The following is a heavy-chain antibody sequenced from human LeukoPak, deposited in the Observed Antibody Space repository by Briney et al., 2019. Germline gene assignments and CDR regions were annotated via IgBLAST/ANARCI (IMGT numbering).Heavy chain of an antibody. CDR3: AKDLIPRGYDDFYYFDY. CDR1: GFTFSSYA. D-gene: IGHD5-12*01. V-gene: IGHV3-23*01. CDR2: IGGSGGST. Sequence: GGSLRLSCAASGFTFSSYAMSWVRQAPGKGLEWVSAIGGSGGSTYYADSVKGRFTISRDNSKNTLYLQMNSLRAEDTAVYYCAKDLIPRGYDDFYYFDYWGQGTLVTVSS. J-gene: IGHJ4*02.